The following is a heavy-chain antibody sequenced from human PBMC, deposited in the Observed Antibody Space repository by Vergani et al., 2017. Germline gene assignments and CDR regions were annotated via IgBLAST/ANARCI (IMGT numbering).Heavy chain of an antibody. D-gene: IGHD1-26*01. CDR3: VRHSGSYLARDI. CDR1: GFTFSDYY. V-gene: IGHV3-11*06. Sequence: QVQLVESGGGLVKPGGSLRLSCAASGFTFSDYYMSWIRQAPGKGLEWVSYISSSSSYTNYADSVKGRFTISRDNAKNSLYLQMNSLRAEDTAVYYCVRHSGSYLARDIWGQGTMVTVSS. J-gene: IGHJ3*02. CDR2: ISSSSSYT.